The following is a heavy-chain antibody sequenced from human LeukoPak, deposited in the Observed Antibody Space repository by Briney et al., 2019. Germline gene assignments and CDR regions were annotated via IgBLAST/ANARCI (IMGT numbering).Heavy chain of an antibody. J-gene: IGHJ4*02. CDR2: MSDSGGRT. CDR3: AKRGVVIRVILVGFHKEAYYFDS. V-gene: IGHV3-23*01. D-gene: IGHD3-22*01. Sequence: GGSLRLSCAVSGITLSNYGMSWVRQAPGKGLEWVAGMSDSGGRTNYADSVKGRFTISRDNPKSTLYLQMNSLRAEDTAVYFCAKRGVVIRVILVGFHKEAYYFDSWGQGALVTVSS. CDR1: GITLSNYG.